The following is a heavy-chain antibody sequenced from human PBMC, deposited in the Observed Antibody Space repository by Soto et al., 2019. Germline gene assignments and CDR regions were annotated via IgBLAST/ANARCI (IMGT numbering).Heavy chain of an antibody. V-gene: IGHV3-23*01. J-gene: IGHJ4*02. CDR3: ASYVRCPTFYFDN. D-gene: IGHD4-17*01. CDR2: ISDNGDST. Sequence: GGSLRLSCAASGVRFSTYAMSWVRQAPGKGLEWVSVISDNGDSTYYADSVKGRFTISRDSSKNTLYLRMNSLRAEDTAVYYCASYVRCPTFYFDNWGQGTLVTVSS. CDR1: GVRFSTYA.